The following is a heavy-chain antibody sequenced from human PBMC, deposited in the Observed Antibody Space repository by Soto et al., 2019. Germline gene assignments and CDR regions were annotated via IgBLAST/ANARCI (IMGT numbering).Heavy chain of an antibody. CDR1: GGTFSSYA. CDR3: ATEGHLYWFDP. CDR2: IIPIFGTA. V-gene: IGHV1-69*01. Sequence: QVQLVQSGAEVKKHGSSVKVSCKASGGTFSSYATSWVRQAPGQGLEWMGGIIPIFGTANYAQKFQGRVTITADDSTSTAYMELSSLRSEDTAVYYCATEGHLYWFDPWGQGTLVTVSS. J-gene: IGHJ5*02.